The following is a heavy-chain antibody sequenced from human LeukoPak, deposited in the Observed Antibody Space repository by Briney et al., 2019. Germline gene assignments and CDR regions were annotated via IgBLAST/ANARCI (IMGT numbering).Heavy chain of an antibody. Sequence: GGSLRLSCAASGFTFSSYWVSWVRQAPGKGLAWVANIKQDGSEKYYVDSVKGRFTTSRDNAKNSLYLQMNSLRVEDTAVYYCARGLGTRGYSYYYMDVWGTGTTVTVSS. CDR1: GFTFSSYW. J-gene: IGHJ6*03. CDR2: IKQDGSEK. V-gene: IGHV3-7*01. D-gene: IGHD3-16*01. CDR3: ARGLGTRGYSYYYMDV.